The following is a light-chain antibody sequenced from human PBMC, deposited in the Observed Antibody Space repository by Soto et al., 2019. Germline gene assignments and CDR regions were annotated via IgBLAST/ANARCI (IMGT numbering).Light chain of an antibody. CDR2: VNSDGSH. J-gene: IGLJ2*01. Sequence: QLVLTQSPSASASLGASVKLTCTLSSGHSSYAIAWHQQQPEKGPRYLMKVNSDGSHIQGDGIPDRFSGSSSGAERYLTISSLQSEDEADYYCQTWGSRMVFGGGIKLTVL. CDR1: SGHSSYA. CDR3: QTWGSRMV. V-gene: IGLV4-69*01.